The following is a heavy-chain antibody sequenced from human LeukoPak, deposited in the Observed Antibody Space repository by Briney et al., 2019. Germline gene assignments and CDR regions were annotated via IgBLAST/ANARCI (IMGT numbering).Heavy chain of an antibody. D-gene: IGHD1-7*01. J-gene: IGHJ5*02. CDR3: ARGELELNWFDP. CDR2: IIPIFGTA. V-gene: IGHV1-69*06. CDR1: GGTFSSYA. Sequence: ASVTVSCKASGGTFSSYAISWVRQAPGQGLEWMGRIIPIFGTANYAQKFQGRVTITADKSTSTAYMELSSLRSEDTAVYYCARGELELNWFDPWGQGTLVTVSS.